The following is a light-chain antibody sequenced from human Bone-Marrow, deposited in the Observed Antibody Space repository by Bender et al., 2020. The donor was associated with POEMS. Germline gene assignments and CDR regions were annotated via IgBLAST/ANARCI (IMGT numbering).Light chain of an antibody. Sequence: QSALTQPASVSGSPGQSITISCTGSTSDIGYYDVVSWYQQHPGKAPKLMIYGVSQRPSGVSDRFSGSKSGNTASLTISGLQSDDEADYCCCSYAGGSTWVFGGGTTLTVL. CDR1: TSDIGYYDV. CDR3: CSYAGGSTWV. V-gene: IGLV2-23*02. J-gene: IGLJ3*02. CDR2: GVS.